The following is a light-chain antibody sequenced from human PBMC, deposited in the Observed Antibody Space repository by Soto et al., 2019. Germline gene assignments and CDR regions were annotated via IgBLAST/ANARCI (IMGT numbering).Light chain of an antibody. CDR2: GNS. J-gene: IGLJ2*01. CDR1: SSNIGAGYD. CDR3: QSYDSSLIVV. V-gene: IGLV1-40*01. Sequence: VLTQPPSVSGAPGQRVTISCTGSSSNIGAGYDVHWYQQLPGTAPKLLIYGNSNRPSGVPDRFSGSKSGTSASLAITGLQAEDEADYYCQSYDSSLIVVFGGGTKLTVL.